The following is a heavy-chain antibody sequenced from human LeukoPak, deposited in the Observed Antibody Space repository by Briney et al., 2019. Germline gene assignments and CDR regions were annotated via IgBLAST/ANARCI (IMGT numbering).Heavy chain of an antibody. CDR2: ISAYNGNT. J-gene: IGHJ6*03. D-gene: IGHD3-3*01. CDR3: ARGSLYYDFWSGYTPGYYMDV. Sequence: ASVKVSCKASGYTFTSYGISWVRQAPGQGLEWMGWISAYNGNTNYAQKLQGRVTMTTDTSTSTAYMELRSLRSDDTAVYYCARGSLYYDFWSGYTPGYYMDVWGKGTTVTVSS. CDR1: GYTFTSYG. V-gene: IGHV1-18*01.